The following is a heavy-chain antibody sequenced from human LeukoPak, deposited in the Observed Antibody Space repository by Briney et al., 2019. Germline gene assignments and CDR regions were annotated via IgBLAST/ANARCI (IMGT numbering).Heavy chain of an antibody. CDR1: DGSINHHF. CDR3: ARLLIVESRFDP. D-gene: IGHD1-26*01. Sequence: SETLSLTCTVSDGSINHHFWSWIRQPVGKGLDYIGRIYPSGSTNYNPSLKSRVTMSVDTSKKQLSLKLTSVTAADTAVYYCARLLIVESRFDPWGQGTLVSVSS. V-gene: IGHV4-4*07. J-gene: IGHJ5*02. CDR2: IYPSGST.